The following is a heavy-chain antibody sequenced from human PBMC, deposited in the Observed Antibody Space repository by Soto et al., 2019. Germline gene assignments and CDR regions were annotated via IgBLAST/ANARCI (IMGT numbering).Heavy chain of an antibody. Sequence: EVQLVESGGGLVKPGGSLRLSCAASGFTFSNAWMSWVRQAPGKGLEWVGRIKSKSDGGTTDYAAPLKGRFTISRDDSKNRLYLQMNSLKTEETAVYYCTTGIGRYQLLYKGGDYYYYYYLDVWGKGNTVTGSS. V-gene: IGHV3-15*01. D-gene: IGHD2-2*02. CDR2: IKSKSDGGTT. CDR1: GFTFSNAW. CDR3: TTGIGRYQLLYKGGDYYYYYYLDV. J-gene: IGHJ6*03.